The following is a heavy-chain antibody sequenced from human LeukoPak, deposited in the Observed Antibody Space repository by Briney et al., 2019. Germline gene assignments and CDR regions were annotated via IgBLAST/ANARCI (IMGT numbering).Heavy chain of an antibody. CDR3: ARAIVVGYFDY. D-gene: IGHD3-22*01. CDR2: IYHSGST. J-gene: IGHJ4*02. Sequence: SETLSLTCAVSGGSISSGGYSWSWIRQPPGQGLEWIGYIYHSGSTYYNPSLKSRVTISVDRSKNQFSLKLSSVTAADTAVYYCARAIVVGYFDYWGQGTLVTVSS. CDR1: GGSISSGGYS. V-gene: IGHV4-30-2*01.